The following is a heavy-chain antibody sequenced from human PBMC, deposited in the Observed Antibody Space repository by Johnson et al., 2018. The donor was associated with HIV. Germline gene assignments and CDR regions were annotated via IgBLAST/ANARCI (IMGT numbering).Heavy chain of an antibody. CDR2: ISYAGANK. V-gene: IGHV3-30-3*01. Sequence: QVQLVESGGGVVQPGGSLRLSCAASGFTFSSYAMHWVRQAPGKGLEWVAVISYAGANKYYADSVKGRFTISRDNAKNSLYLQMNSLRAEDTAVYYCARTPSLPGAFDIWGQGTMVTVSS. J-gene: IGHJ3*02. CDR1: GFTFSSYA. CDR3: ARTPSLPGAFDI.